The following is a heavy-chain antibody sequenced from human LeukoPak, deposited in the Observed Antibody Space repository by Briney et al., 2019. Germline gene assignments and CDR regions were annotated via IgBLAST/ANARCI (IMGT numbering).Heavy chain of an antibody. Sequence: GASVKVSCKASGYTFTGYYMHWVRQAPGQGLEWMGWINPNSGGTNYAQKFQGRVTMTRDTSISTAYMELSRLRSDDTAVYYCTTAVTAVVTVFDYWGQGTLVTVSS. V-gene: IGHV1-2*02. CDR1: GYTFTGYY. CDR3: TTAVTAVVTVFDY. D-gene: IGHD4-23*01. CDR2: INPNSGGT. J-gene: IGHJ4*02.